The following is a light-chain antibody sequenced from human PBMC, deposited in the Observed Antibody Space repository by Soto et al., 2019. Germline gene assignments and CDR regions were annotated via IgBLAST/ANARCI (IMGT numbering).Light chain of an antibody. V-gene: IGKV3-15*01. CDR2: GVS. J-gene: IGKJ1*01. CDR1: QSVSSN. Sequence: EIVMTQSPATLSVSPGERVTLYCRASQSVSSNLAWYQQKPGQAPSLLMYGVSTRATGIPARFSGSGSGTEFTLTISSLQSEDFAVYYCQQYNRWPPWTFGQGTKVEIK. CDR3: QQYNRWPPWT.